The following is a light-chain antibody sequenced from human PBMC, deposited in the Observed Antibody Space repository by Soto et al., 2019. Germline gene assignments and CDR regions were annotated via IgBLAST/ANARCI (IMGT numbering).Light chain of an antibody. CDR3: QRYNNWPPWT. CDR2: GAS. CDR1: QSVSSN. V-gene: IGKV3-15*01. Sequence: EIVMTQSPATLSVSPGERATLSCRASQSVSSNLAGYQQKPGQAPRLLIYGASTRATGIPARFSGSGSGTEFTLTISSLKSEDFAVYYCQRYNNWPPWTFGQGTKVEIK. J-gene: IGKJ1*01.